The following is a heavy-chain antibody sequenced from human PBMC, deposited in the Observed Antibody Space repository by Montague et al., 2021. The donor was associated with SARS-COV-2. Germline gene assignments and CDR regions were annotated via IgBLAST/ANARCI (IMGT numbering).Heavy chain of an antibody. D-gene: IGHD1-20*01. CDR2: IFHSGIT. J-gene: IGHJ5*02. V-gene: IGHV4-59*13. Sequence: SETLSLTCSVSGGSISSYHWSWIRQSPGKGLEWLGYIFHSGITDYNPSLKSRVTISVDMSKNQFSLQLNSVTAADSAVYYCARTEYNWNDWFDPWGQGTLVTVSS. CDR1: GGSISSYH. CDR3: ARTEYNWNDWFDP.